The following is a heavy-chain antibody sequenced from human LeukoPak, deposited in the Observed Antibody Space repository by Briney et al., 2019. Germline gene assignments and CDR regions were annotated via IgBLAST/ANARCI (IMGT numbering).Heavy chain of an antibody. D-gene: IGHD3-9*01. CDR1: GGSISSSSYY. CDR3: ATSRRVRYFDWLSPYYFDY. CDR2: IYYSGST. Sequence: SETLPLTCTVSGGSISSSSYYWGWIRQPPGKGLEWIGSIYYSGSTYYNPSLKSRVTISVDTSKNQFSLKLSSVTAADTAVYYCATSRRVRYFDWLSPYYFDYWGQGTLVTVSS. V-gene: IGHV4-39*01. J-gene: IGHJ4*02.